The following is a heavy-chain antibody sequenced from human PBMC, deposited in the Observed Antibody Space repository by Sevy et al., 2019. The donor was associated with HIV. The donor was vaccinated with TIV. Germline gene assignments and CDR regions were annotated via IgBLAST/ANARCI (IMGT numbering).Heavy chain of an antibody. J-gene: IGHJ5*02. Sequence: GGSLRLSCAASGFTFSSYSMNWVRQAPGKGLEWVSSISSSSSYIYYADSVKGRFTISRDNAKNSLYLQMNSLRAEDTDVYYCARDTVVGATSGPNWFDPWGQGTLVTVSS. CDR3: ARDTVVGATSGPNWFDP. V-gene: IGHV3-21*01. D-gene: IGHD1-26*01. CDR1: GFTFSSYS. CDR2: ISSSSSYI.